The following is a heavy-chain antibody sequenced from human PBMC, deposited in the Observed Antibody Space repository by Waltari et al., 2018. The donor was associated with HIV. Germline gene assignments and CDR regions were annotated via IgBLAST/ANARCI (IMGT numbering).Heavy chain of an antibody. V-gene: IGHV3-7*01. CDR2: IKQDGSEK. CDR3: ARPIGRGQDY. CDR1: GFTFRSYW. J-gene: IGHJ4*02. Sequence: EVQLVESGGGLVQPGGSLRLSCAASGFTFRSYWISWVGQAPGKGLEWVANIKQDGSEKNYVDSVKGRFTISRDNAKNSLYLQMNSLRVEDTAVYYCARPIGRGQDYWGQGTLVTVSS.